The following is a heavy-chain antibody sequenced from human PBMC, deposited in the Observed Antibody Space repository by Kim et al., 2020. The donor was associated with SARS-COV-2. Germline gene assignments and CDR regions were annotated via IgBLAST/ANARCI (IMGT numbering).Heavy chain of an antibody. Sequence: ASVKVSCKASGYTFTSYAMNWVRQAPGQGLEWMGWINTNTGNPTYAQGFTGRFVFSLDTSVSTAYLQISSLKAEDTAVYYCAREVLWFGELSVAFDIWGQGTMVTVSS. V-gene: IGHV7-4-1*02. D-gene: IGHD3-10*01. CDR2: INTNTGNP. J-gene: IGHJ3*02. CDR3: AREVLWFGELSVAFDI. CDR1: GYTFTSYA.